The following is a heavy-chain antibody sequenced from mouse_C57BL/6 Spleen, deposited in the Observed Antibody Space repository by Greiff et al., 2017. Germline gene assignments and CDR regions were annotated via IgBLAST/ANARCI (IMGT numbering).Heavy chain of an antibody. Sequence: QVHVKQSGPGLVQPSQSLSITCTVSGFSLTSYGVHWVRQSPGKGLEWLGVIWGGGSTDYNSDFISRLSIIKVNSKSQVFFKMNSLQADDTAIYYCARKSDYYYAMDYWGQGTSVTVSS. CDR1: GFSLTSYG. V-gene: IGHV2-2*01. CDR3: ARKSDYYYAMDY. CDR2: IWGGGST. D-gene: IGHD2-13*01. J-gene: IGHJ4*01.